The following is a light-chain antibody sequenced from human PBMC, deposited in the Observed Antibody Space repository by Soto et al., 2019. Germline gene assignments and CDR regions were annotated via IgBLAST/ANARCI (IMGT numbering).Light chain of an antibody. CDR3: QQYNNWPYT. CDR1: QSVSSN. CDR2: DAS. V-gene: IGKV3-15*01. J-gene: IGKJ2*01. Sequence: EIVMTQSPATLSVSPGERATLSCRASQSVSSNLAWYQQKPGQAPRLLIYDASTRATGIPARFSGSGSGTEFTLTISSLQSEDSAVYYCQQYNNWPYTFGQGTKVDIK.